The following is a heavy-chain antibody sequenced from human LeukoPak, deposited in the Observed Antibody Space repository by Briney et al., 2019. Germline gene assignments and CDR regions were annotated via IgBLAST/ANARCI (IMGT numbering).Heavy chain of an antibody. Sequence: SQTLSLTCTVSGASVSSGDYYWSWIRQSPGKDLEWIGYIYYRGTTFYNPSLKSRVTISVDMFKNQFSLRLNSVTAADTAVYYCARGSSGWYGLAFDIWGQGTMVTVSS. D-gene: IGHD6-19*01. CDR1: GASVSSGDYY. CDR2: IYYRGTT. J-gene: IGHJ3*02. V-gene: IGHV4-30-4*08. CDR3: ARGSSGWYGLAFDI.